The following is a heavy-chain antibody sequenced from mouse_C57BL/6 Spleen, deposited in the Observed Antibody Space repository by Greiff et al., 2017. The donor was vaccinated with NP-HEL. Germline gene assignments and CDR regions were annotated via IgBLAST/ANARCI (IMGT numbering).Heavy chain of an antibody. D-gene: IGHD1-1*01. CDR3: ARGDYGSNFDY. CDR2: IYPGSGNT. J-gene: IGHJ2*01. V-gene: IGHV1-76*01. CDR1: GYTFTDYY. Sequence: VQLQQSGAELVRPGASVKLSCKASGYTFTDYYINWVKQRPGQGLEWIARIYPGSGNTYYNEKFKGKATLTAEKSSSTAYMQLSSLTSEDSAVYFCARGDYGSNFDYWGQSTTLTVSS.